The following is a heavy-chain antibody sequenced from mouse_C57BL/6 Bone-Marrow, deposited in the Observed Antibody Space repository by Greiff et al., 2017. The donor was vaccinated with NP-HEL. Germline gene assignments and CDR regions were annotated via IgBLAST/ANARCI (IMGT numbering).Heavy chain of an antibody. CDR3: ARVYGSSYYWFAY. J-gene: IGHJ3*01. V-gene: IGHV5-4*01. Sequence: VQLKESGGGLVKPGGSLKLSCAASGFTFSSYAMSWVRQTPEKRLEWVATISDGGSYTYYPDNVKGRFTISRDNAKNNLYLQMSHLKSEDTAMYYCARVYGSSYYWFAYWGQGTLVTVSA. CDR1: GFTFSSYA. CDR2: ISDGGSYT. D-gene: IGHD1-1*01.